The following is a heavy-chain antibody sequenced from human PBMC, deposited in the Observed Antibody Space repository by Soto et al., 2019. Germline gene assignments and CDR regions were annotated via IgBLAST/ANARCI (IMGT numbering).Heavy chain of an antibody. CDR1: GGSISSSSYF. Sequence: QLQLQESGPGLVKPSETLSLTCTVSGGSISSSSYFWGWIRQPPGKGLEWIGSIYYSGSTYYNPSPKRRATVSGDTSKNQSSLKLSSVTAADTAVYYCARHPSDFWFDPWGQGTLVTVSS. CDR2: IYYSGST. V-gene: IGHV4-39*01. J-gene: IGHJ5*02. CDR3: ARHPSDFWFDP. D-gene: IGHD2-21*02.